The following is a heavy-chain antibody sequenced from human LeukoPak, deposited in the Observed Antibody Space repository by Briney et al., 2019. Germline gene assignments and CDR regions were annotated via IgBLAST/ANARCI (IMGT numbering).Heavy chain of an antibody. CDR1: GGTFSSYA. CDR3: ARDSTGTTGYFDY. J-gene: IGHJ4*02. Sequence: SVKVSCKASGGTFSSYAISWVRQAPGQGLEWMGRIIPILGIANYAQKFQGRVTITADKSTSTAHMELSSLRSEDTAVYYCARDSTGTTGYFDYWGQGTLVTVSS. V-gene: IGHV1-69*04. CDR2: IIPILGIA. D-gene: IGHD1-1*01.